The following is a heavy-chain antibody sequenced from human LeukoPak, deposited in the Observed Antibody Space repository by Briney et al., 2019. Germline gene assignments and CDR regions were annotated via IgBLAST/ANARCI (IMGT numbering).Heavy chain of an antibody. D-gene: IGHD6-19*01. CDR3: ASGPYSSGCGY. Sequence: SETLSLTCAAYGGSFSGYYWSWIRQPPGKGLEWIGEINHSGSTNYNPSLKSRVTISVDTSKNQFSLKLSSVTAADTAVYYCASGPYSSGCGYWGQGTLVTVSS. J-gene: IGHJ4*02. CDR1: GGSFSGYY. CDR2: INHSGST. V-gene: IGHV4-34*01.